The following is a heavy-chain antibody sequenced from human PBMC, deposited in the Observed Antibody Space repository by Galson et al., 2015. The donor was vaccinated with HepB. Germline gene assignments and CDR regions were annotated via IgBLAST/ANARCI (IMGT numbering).Heavy chain of an antibody. Sequence: QSGAEVKKPGASVNVSCKTSGYTFTSYGISWVRQAPGQGLEWMGWINTNYGKTQYIESRKDRVTMTADSSTSTAYLERRSLRSDDTAVYYCAIEARSYYYYYAIDVWGQGTTVTVSS. CDR2: INTNYGKT. J-gene: IGHJ6*02. CDR1: GYTFTSYG. V-gene: IGHV1-18*04. CDR3: AIEARSYYYYYAIDV.